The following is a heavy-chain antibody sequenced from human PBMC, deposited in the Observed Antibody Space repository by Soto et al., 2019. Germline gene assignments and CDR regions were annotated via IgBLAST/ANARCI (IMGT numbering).Heavy chain of an antibody. J-gene: IGHJ4*02. Sequence: QLQLQESGPGLVKPSETLSLTCTVSGGSISGTSFYWGWIRQPPGKGLEWIGSIYYSGSTYYNPPLKSRVTVSVDASKNQFSLKLSSVTAADTAVYYCANDGRAAGTHYFDCWGQGTLVTVSS. CDR2: IYYSGST. D-gene: IGHD6-13*01. CDR1: GGSISGTSFY. V-gene: IGHV4-39*01. CDR3: ANDGRAAGTHYFDC.